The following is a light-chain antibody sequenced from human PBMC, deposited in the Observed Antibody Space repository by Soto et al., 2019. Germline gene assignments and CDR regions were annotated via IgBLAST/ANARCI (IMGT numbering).Light chain of an antibody. CDR3: QQRFARPLT. V-gene: IGKV3-11*01. CDR2: DAS. CDR1: QTVGIT. J-gene: IGKJ4*01. Sequence: IVLTQSPATLSLSPGERASLSCRASQTVGITLAWYQQRPGQAPRLLIYDASSSAAGIPARFSGGGPGTDFTLNISGLEPDDFAVYYCQQRFARPLTFGGGTQVEMK.